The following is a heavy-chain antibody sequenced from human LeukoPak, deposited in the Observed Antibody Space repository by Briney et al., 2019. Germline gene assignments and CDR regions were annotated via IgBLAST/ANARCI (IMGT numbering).Heavy chain of an antibody. CDR3: ARERGDGYNLDY. J-gene: IGHJ4*02. Sequence: SQTLSLTSANSGDSLSSHSTSCDSIRQSPSSCLEWLVWTDYRAKWYNDYAVSVKSRITIHPDTSKNQFSLQLNSVTPEDTAVYYCARERGDGYNLDYWGQGTLVTVSS. CDR1: GDSLSSHSTS. V-gene: IGHV6-1*01. D-gene: IGHD5-24*01. CDR2: TDYRAKWYN.